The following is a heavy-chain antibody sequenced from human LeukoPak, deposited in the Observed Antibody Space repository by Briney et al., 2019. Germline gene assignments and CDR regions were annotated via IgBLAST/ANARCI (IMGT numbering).Heavy chain of an antibody. J-gene: IGHJ4*02. CDR1: GFSLSTSGVG. CDR3: AHYQTNGRSSGSPFDY. D-gene: IGHD6-19*01. Sequence: SGPTLVNPTQTLTLTCTFSGFSLSTSGVGVGWIRQPPGKALEWLALIYWDDDKRYSPSLKSRLTITKDTSKNQVVLTTTNMDPVDTATYYCAHYQTNGRSSGSPFDYWGQGTLVTVSS. V-gene: IGHV2-5*02. CDR2: IYWDDDK.